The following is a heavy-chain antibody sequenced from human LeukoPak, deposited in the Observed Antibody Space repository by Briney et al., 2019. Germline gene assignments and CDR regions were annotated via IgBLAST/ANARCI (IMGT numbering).Heavy chain of an antibody. CDR1: GYTFTSYY. V-gene: IGHV1-46*01. CDR2: INPSGGST. D-gene: IGHD6-19*01. Sequence: ASVKVSCKASGYTFTSYYMHWVRQAPGQGLEWMGVINPSGGSTSYAQRFQGRVTMTRDTSTSTVYMELSSLRSEDTAVYYCARGSAVAGTEDYWGQGTLVTVSS. CDR3: ARGSAVAGTEDY. J-gene: IGHJ4*02.